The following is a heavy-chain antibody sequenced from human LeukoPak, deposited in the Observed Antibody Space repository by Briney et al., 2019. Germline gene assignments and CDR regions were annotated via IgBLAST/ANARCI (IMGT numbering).Heavy chain of an antibody. V-gene: IGHV3-30*04. Sequence: GGSLRLSCAASGLTFSSYAMHWVRQAPGKGLEWVAVISYDGGNKYYADSVKGRFTISRDNSKNTLYLQMNSLRAEDTAVYYCARDRGQLVNDYWGQGTLVTVSS. D-gene: IGHD6-13*01. CDR1: GLTFSSYA. CDR2: ISYDGGNK. CDR3: ARDRGQLVNDY. J-gene: IGHJ4*02.